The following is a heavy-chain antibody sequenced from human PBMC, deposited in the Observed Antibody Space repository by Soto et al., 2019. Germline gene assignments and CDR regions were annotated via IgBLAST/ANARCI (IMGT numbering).Heavy chain of an antibody. CDR2: TGATGRTT. J-gene: IGHJ4*02. Sequence: PGGYLRLSCAASGFTFSIYAMTWVRQAPGKGLEWVSTTGATGRTTYYADSVKSRFTVSRDNSKNTLELQMSSLRAEDTAVYYCASVHNTSRSFDYWGQGTLVTASS. CDR1: GFTFSIYA. D-gene: IGHD1-20*01. V-gene: IGHV3-23*01. CDR3: ASVHNTSRSFDY.